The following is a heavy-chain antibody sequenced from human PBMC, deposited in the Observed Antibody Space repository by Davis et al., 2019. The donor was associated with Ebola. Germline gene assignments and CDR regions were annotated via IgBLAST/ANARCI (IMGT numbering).Heavy chain of an antibody. CDR2: IYYSGSS. J-gene: IGHJ4*02. D-gene: IGHD5-18*01. CDR1: GGSISTYY. CDR3: ARLVTGSYGRFDY. V-gene: IGHV4-59*08. Sequence: SETLSLTCAVSGGSISTYYWSWIRLPPGKGLEWIGYIYYSGSSNYNPSLKSRVSISIDTSKNQFSLRLSSVTAADTAVYYCARLVTGSYGRFDYWGQGTLVTVSS.